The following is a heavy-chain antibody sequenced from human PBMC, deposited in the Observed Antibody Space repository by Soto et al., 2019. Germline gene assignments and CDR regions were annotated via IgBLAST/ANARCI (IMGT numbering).Heavy chain of an antibody. J-gene: IGHJ4*02. V-gene: IGHV3-7*03. CDR2: IKQDGSEK. D-gene: IGHD6-19*01. Sequence: PGGSLRLSCAASGFTFSSYWMSWVRQAPGKGLEWVANIKQDGSEKYYVDSVKGRFTISRDNAKNSLYLQMNSLRAEDTAVYYCARDPPQWLVLGMEEDYWGQGTLVTVSS. CDR1: GFTFSSYW. CDR3: ARDPPQWLVLGMEEDY.